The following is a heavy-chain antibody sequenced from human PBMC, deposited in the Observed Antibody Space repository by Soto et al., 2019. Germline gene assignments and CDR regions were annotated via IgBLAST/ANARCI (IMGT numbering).Heavy chain of an antibody. J-gene: IGHJ3*02. CDR1: GFICSSYD. Sequence: GGSLRRSCAVSGFICSSYDMSWVRQAPGKGLEWVSTILVGGSTHYEDSVKGRFTISRDTSKNTVYLQMNRLTGGDTAVYYCAKETATSGGAFEIYGQGTMVTVSS. D-gene: IGHD1-26*01. CDR2: ILVGGST. V-gene: IGHV3-23*01. CDR3: AKETATSGGAFEI.